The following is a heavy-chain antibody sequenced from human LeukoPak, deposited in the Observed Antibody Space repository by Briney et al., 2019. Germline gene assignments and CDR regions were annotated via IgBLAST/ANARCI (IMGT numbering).Heavy chain of an antibody. J-gene: IGHJ4*02. V-gene: IGHV1-8*01. CDR1: GYTFTTQD. CDR3: VRTPPNWGFDY. Sequence: GASVKVSCTDSGYTFTTQDINWVRQATGQGLEWLGWMSPNSGDTGYAQKFQGRVTMTSDSSISTAFMELSSLRSEDTAIYYCVRTPPNWGFDYWGQGTLVTVSS. D-gene: IGHD3-16*01. CDR2: MSPNSGDT.